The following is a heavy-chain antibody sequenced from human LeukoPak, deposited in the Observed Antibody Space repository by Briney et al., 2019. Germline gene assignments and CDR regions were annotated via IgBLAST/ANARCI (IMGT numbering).Heavy chain of an antibody. CDR2: IHYSGST. V-gene: IGHV4-30-4*08. CDR1: GGSISSGNYC. CDR3: ARVGDGDTFDY. J-gene: IGHJ4*02. D-gene: IGHD4-17*01. Sequence: SETLSLTCTVSGGSISSGNYCWSWIRQHPGKGLEWIGYIHYSGSTYYNPSLKSRVTISVDTPKNQFSLKLSSVTAADTAVFFCARVGDGDTFDYWGQGTLVTVSS.